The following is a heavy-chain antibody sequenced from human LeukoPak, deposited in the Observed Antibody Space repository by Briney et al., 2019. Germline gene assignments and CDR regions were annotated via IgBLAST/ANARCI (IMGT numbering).Heavy chain of an antibody. CDR1: GRSISSSTYY. D-gene: IGHD5-24*01. Sequence: SETLSLTCSVSGRSISSSTYYWGWIRQPPGKGLEWIGSIFYSGSTYYNPSLKSRVTISVDTSKNQFSLKLSSVTAADTAVYYCARDETRLQLPYRYWGQGTLVTVSS. J-gene: IGHJ4*02. CDR3: ARDETRLQLPYRY. CDR2: IFYSGST. V-gene: IGHV4-39*07.